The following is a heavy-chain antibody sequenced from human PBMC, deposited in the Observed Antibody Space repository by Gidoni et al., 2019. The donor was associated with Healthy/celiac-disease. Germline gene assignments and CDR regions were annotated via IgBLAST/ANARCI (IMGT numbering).Heavy chain of an antibody. J-gene: IGHJ4*02. D-gene: IGHD6-6*01. CDR3: ARGSSSSELGYFDY. V-gene: IGHV1-69*01. CDR2: IIPIFGTA. CDR1: GGTFSSYA. Sequence: QVQLVQSGAEVKKPGSSVKVSCKASGGTFSSYAISWVRQDPGQGLEWMGGIIPIFGTANYAKKLQGRVTITADESKSTAYMELSRLRSEEKAVYYCARGSSSSELGYFDYWGQGTLVTVSS.